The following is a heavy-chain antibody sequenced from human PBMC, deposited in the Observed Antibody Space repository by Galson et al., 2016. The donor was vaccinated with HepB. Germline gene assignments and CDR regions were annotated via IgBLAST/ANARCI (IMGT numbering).Heavy chain of an antibody. V-gene: IGHV1-46*01. CDR3: ARGTGTGGYFDY. D-gene: IGHD3/OR15-3a*01. CDR1: GYTFTSYY. J-gene: IGHJ4*02. Sequence: SEKVSCQASGYTFTSYYMHWVRQAPGQGPEWMGIINPSGGSTRSAQKFQRRVTVTRDTSTSTVCMELSSLRSEDTAVYYCARGTGTGGYFDYWGQGTLVTVSS. CDR2: INPSGGST.